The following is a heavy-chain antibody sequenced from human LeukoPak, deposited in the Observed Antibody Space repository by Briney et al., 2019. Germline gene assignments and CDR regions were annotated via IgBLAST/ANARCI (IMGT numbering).Heavy chain of an antibody. CDR3: TPWQSDAFDF. CDR2: IRSKANNYAT. CDR1: GFTFSSYA. D-gene: IGHD5-24*01. Sequence: GGSLRLSCAAPGFTFSSYAMHWVRQASGKGLEWVGRIRSKANNYATAYAASVKGRFTISRDDSKNTVYLQMNSLKTEDTAIYYCTPWQSDAFDFWGQGTMVTVSS. J-gene: IGHJ3*01. V-gene: IGHV3-73*01.